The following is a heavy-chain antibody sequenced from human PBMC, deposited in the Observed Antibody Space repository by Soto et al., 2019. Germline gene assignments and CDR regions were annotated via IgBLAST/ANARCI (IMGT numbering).Heavy chain of an antibody. J-gene: IGHJ2*01. V-gene: IGHV3-33*01. CDR1: GFVYSTYA. CDR3: VRGIPSQYTSNWLYWYFDL. CDR2: IWNDGATQ. D-gene: IGHD6-13*01. Sequence: VQLVESGGGVVQPGRSLRLSCAASGFVYSTYAMHWVRLSPGKGLEWVALIWNDGATQNYLDSVKGRFIISRDNSLNTRPLQMDSLRAEDSGVYFCVRGIPSQYTSNWLYWYFDLWGRGTQVTVSA.